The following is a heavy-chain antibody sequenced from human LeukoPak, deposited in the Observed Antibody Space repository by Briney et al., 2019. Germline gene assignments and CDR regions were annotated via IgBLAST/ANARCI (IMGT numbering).Heavy chain of an antibody. CDR3: AKGETRWYGSIDY. CDR2: ISWSSGSI. V-gene: IGHV3-9*01. CDR1: GFTFDDYA. Sequence: PGGSLRLSCAASGFTFDDYAMHWVRQAPGKGLEWVSGISWSSGSIGYADSVKGRFTISRDSAKNSLYLQMNSLRAEDTALYYCAKGETRWYGSIDYWGQGTLVTVSS. D-gene: IGHD6-13*01. J-gene: IGHJ4*02.